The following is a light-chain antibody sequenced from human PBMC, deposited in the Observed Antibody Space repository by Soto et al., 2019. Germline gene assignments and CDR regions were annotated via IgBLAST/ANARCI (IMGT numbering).Light chain of an antibody. V-gene: IGKV1-5*01. Sequence: DIQMTQSPSTLPASVGERVTITCRASQSVSNWLAWYQHKPGKAPKLLIYDVSSLESGVPSRFSGSGSGTEFILTISSLQPDDFATYYCQQYDSYSWTFGQGTKVDIK. J-gene: IGKJ1*01. CDR2: DVS. CDR1: QSVSNW. CDR3: QQYDSYSWT.